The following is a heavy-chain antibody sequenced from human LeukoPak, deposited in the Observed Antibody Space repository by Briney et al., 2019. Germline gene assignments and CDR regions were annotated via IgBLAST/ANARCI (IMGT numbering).Heavy chain of an antibody. J-gene: IGHJ5*02. CDR2: IIPVLGVS. CDR3: ARPFMEQLVPFDP. Sequence: SVKVSCKASGGSFSSYVITWVRQAPGQGLEWMGRIIPVLGVSNFAQKFQGRVTLTTDTSTNTAYMELRSLRSDDTAVYYCARPFMEQLVPFDPWGQGTLVTVSS. V-gene: IGHV1-69*04. D-gene: IGHD6-13*01. CDR1: GGSFSSYV.